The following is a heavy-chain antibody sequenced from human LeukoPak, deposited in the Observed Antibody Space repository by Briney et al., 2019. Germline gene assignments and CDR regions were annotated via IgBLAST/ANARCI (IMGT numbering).Heavy chain of an antibody. D-gene: IGHD5-12*01. J-gene: IGHJ4*02. CDR2: ISSRSNYI. CDR3: ARAPGSGYDYLDF. V-gene: IGHV3-21*01. Sequence: GGSLRLSCAASGFTFSTYSMNWVRQAPGKGLEWVSSISSRSNYIYYADSVKGRFTVSRDNAKNSLYLQMNSLRAEDTAVYYCARAPGSGYDYLDFWGQGTLVTVSS. CDR1: GFTFSTYS.